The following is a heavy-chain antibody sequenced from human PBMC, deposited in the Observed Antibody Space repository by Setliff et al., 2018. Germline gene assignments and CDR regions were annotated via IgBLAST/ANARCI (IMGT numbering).Heavy chain of an antibody. V-gene: IGHV1-69*05. CDR1: GGTFSNYA. CDR2: IIPFFRTA. CDR3: ARGQGHYYDSSGCLDY. D-gene: IGHD3-22*01. Sequence: GASVKVSCKASGGTFSNYAVNWVRQAPGQGLEWMGGIIPFFRTANYAQNFQDRVTITTDKTTSTAFMELSSLRSEDTAVYFCARGQGHYYDSSGCLDYWGLGTLVTVSS. J-gene: IGHJ4*02.